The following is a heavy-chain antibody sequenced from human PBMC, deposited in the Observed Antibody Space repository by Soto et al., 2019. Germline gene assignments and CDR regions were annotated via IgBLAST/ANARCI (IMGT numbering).Heavy chain of an antibody. CDR2: IIPIFGTA. V-gene: IGHV1-69*06. CDR3: ARDGERWLVRSNWFDP. D-gene: IGHD6-19*01. Sequence: GASVKFSCKASGGTFSSYAISWVRQAPGQGLEWMGGIIPIFGTANYAQKFQGRVTITADKSTSTAYMELSSLRSEDTAVYYCARDGERWLVRSNWFDPWGQGTLVTVSS. J-gene: IGHJ5*02. CDR1: GGTFSSYA.